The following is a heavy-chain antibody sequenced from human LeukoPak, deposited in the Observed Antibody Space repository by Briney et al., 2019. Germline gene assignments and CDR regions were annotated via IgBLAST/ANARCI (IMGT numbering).Heavy chain of an antibody. CDR2: ISSSGTTI. V-gene: IGHV3-11*01. J-gene: IGHJ4*02. CDR3: ARDYYDSGFDY. D-gene: IGHD3-22*01. CDR1: GFTFSDYF. Sequence: GGSLRLSCAASGFTFSDYFMNWIRQAPGKGLEWVSYISSSGTTIYYADSVRGRFTISRDNAKNSLYLQMNSLRAEDTAVYYCARDYYDSGFDYWGQGTLVTVSS.